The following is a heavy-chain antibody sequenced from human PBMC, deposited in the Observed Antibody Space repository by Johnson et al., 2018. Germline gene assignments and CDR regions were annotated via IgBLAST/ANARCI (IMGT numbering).Heavy chain of an antibody. J-gene: IGHJ3*02. CDR2: IWYDGSNK. CDR3: AKESRSGGEPPEAFDI. V-gene: IGHV3-33*06. CDR1: GFTFSSYG. Sequence: QVQLVQSGGGVVQPGRSLRLSCAASGFTFSSYGMHWVRQAPGKGLEWVAVIWYDGSNKYYADSVTGRFTISRDNSKNTLYLQMNSLRAEDTAVYYCAKESRSGGEPPEAFDIWGQGTMVTVSS. D-gene: IGHD2-15*01.